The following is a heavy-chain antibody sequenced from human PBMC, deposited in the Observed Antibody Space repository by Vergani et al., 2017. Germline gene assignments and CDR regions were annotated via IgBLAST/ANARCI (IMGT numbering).Heavy chain of an antibody. CDR3: ARGRYCSSTSYYATYYYMDV. V-gene: IGHV1-18*01. CDR2: ISAYNGNT. CDR1: GYTFTSYG. J-gene: IGHJ6*03. D-gene: IGHD2-2*01. Sequence: QVQLVQSGAEVKKPGASVKVSCKASGYTFTSYGISWVRQAPGQGLEWMGWISAYNGNTNYAQKLQGRVTMTTDTSTSTAYMELRSLRSDDTAVYYCARGRYCSSTSYYATYYYMDVWGKGTTVTVSS.